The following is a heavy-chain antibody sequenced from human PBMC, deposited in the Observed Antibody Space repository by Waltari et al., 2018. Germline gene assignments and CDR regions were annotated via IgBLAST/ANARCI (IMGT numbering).Heavy chain of an antibody. D-gene: IGHD5-18*01. V-gene: IGHV4-61*02. Sequence: QVQLQESGPGLAKASQTLSLTCHVLGGSLSHLNFYWSWIRQPAGKGLEWIGRIYRSGVTDYNPSLRGRATMFLDMSKNQFSLTVDSLIAADTAVYYCAVSPDTATSRAAFHFWGPGTTVSVSS. CDR3: AVSPDTATSRAAFHF. CDR2: IYRSGVT. CDR1: GGSLSHLNFY. J-gene: IGHJ6*02.